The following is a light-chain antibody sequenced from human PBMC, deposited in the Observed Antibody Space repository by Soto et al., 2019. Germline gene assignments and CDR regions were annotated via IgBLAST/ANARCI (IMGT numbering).Light chain of an antibody. CDR2: DAS. CDR3: QQRSNWPPIT. Sequence: EIVLTQSPATLSLSPGERATLSCRASQSISSYLAWYQQKPGQAPRLLIYDASNRATGIPARFNGSGSGTDFTLTISSLEPEDCAVYYCQQRSNWPPITFGQGTRLEIK. V-gene: IGKV3-11*01. CDR1: QSISSY. J-gene: IGKJ5*01.